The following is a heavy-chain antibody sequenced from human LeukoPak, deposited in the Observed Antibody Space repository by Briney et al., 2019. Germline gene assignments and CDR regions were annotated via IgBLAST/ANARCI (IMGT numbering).Heavy chain of an antibody. CDR2: IYYCGSN. V-gene: IGHV4-59*08. J-gene: IGHJ5*02. D-gene: IGHD6-13*01. CDR3: SRSSGSWYMGWFDP. CDR1: GGSISSYY. Sequence: SETLSLTCTVSGGSISSYYWIWIRQPPGTGLEWVGYIYYCGSNNFNPPLKRQITISLYTSKNQTSSKLSSLATSDPAGIYWSRSSGSWYMGWFDPWGQGTLVTVSS.